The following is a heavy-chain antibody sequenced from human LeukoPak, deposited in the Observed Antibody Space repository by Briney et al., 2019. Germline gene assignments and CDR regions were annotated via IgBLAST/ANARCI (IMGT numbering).Heavy chain of an antibody. CDR2: IYYSGST. Sequence: SETLSLTCTVSGGSISSYYWSWIRQPPGKGLEWIGYIYYSGSTNYNPSLKSRVTISVDTSKNQFSLKLSSVTAADTAVYYCARGRAVADPYYYYGMDVWGQGTTVTVSS. CDR1: GGSISSYY. J-gene: IGHJ6*02. V-gene: IGHV4-59*01. D-gene: IGHD6-19*01. CDR3: ARGRAVADPYYYYGMDV.